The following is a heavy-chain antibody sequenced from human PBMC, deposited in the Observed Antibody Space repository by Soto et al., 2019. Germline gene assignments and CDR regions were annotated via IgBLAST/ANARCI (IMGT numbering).Heavy chain of an antibody. CDR2: ISGSGSDT. V-gene: IGHV3-23*01. J-gene: IGHJ6*02. D-gene: IGHD6-25*01. CDR3: ARSYSSAYGMDV. Sequence: GGSLRLSCAASGFTFSTYAMSWVRQAPGKGLEWVSAISGSGSDTYHAESVKGRFTISRDNAKNSLYLQMNSLRAGDTAVYYCARSYSSAYGMDVWGQGTTVTVSS. CDR1: GFTFSTYA.